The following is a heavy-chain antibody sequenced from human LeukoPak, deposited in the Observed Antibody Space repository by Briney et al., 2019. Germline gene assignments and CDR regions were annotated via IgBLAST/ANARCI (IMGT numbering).Heavy chain of an antibody. Sequence: KPPETLSLTCTVSGGSISSYYWSWIRQPPGKGLEWIGYIYYSGSTNYNPSLKSRVTISVDTSKNQFSLKLSSVTAADTAVYYCARVSSWYVRYYYMDVWGKGTTVTVSS. D-gene: IGHD6-13*01. J-gene: IGHJ6*03. CDR3: ARVSSWYVRYYYMDV. V-gene: IGHV4-59*01. CDR1: GGSISSYY. CDR2: IYYSGST.